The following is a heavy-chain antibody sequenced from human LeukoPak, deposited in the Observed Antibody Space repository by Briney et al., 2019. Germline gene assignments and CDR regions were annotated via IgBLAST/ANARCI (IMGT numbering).Heavy chain of an antibody. D-gene: IGHD3-22*01. CDR2: IYHSGST. CDR1: GGSISSYY. CDR3: ASTELLPYYFDY. Sequence: SETLSLTCTVSGGSISSYYWSWIRQPPGKGLEWIGSIYHSGSTYYNPSLKSRVTISVDTSKNQFSLKLSSVTAADTAVYYCASTELLPYYFDYWGQGTLVTVSS. J-gene: IGHJ4*02. V-gene: IGHV4-59*08.